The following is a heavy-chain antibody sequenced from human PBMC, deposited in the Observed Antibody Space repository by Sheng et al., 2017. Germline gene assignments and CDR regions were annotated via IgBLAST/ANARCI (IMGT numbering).Heavy chain of an antibody. J-gene: IGHJ4*02. Sequence: EVQLLESGGGLVQPGGSLRLSCATSGFTFSSYAMTWVRQAPGKGLEWVSSISGSGGGTYYADSVKGRFSVSRDNSKNTMYLQMNSLRAEDTALYYCAKDDYWDSNGYPRGPDFWGQGALVTVSS. D-gene: IGHD3-22*01. CDR2: ISGSGGGT. CDR3: AKDDYWDSNGYPRGPDF. V-gene: IGHV3-23*01. CDR1: GFTFSSYA.